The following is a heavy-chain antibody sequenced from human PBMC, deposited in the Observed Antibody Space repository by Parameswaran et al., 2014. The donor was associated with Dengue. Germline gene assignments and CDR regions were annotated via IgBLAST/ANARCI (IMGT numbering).Heavy chain of an antibody. Sequence: WIRQPPGKGLEWLGEINHSGSTNYNPSLKSRVTISVDTSKNQFSLNLNSVTAADTAVYYCARGPWLDYWGQGTLVTVSS. CDR2: INHSGST. J-gene: IGHJ4*02. D-gene: IGHD5-18*01. CDR3: ARGPWLDY. V-gene: IGHV4-34*01.